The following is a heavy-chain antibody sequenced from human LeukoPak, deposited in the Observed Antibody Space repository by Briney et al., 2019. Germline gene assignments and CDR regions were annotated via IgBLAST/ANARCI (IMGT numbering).Heavy chain of an antibody. CDR3: ARGAWATRLGS. J-gene: IGHJ4*02. CDR2: IYESGTT. Sequence: PSETLSLTYAVYGESLNSYYWSWVRQPPGEGLEWIGEIYESGTTEYNPSLKSPVTISMVPSKQQFSLSLSSVTAADTAVYYCARGAWATRLGSWGLGTPVIVSS. D-gene: IGHD2-15*01. CDR1: GESLNSYY. V-gene: IGHV4-34*01.